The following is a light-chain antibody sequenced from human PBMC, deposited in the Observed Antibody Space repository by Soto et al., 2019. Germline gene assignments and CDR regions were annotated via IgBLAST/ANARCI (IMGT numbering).Light chain of an antibody. V-gene: IGKV3-20*01. J-gene: IGKJ5*01. CDR2: GAS. Sequence: EIVLTQSPATLSLSPGERATLSCRASQSVSNDFLAWYQQKPGQAPRLLIYGASSKATGIPDRFSGSGSGTDFTLTISRLEPEDFAVYYCQQYGSSPTFGQGTRLENK. CDR3: QQYGSSPT. CDR1: QSVSNDF.